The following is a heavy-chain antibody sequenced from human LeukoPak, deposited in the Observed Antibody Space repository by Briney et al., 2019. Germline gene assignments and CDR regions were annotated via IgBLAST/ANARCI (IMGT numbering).Heavy chain of an antibody. J-gene: IGHJ4*02. D-gene: IGHD3-22*01. V-gene: IGHV1-18*01. Sequence: GASVKVSCKASGYTFTSYGISWVRQAPGQGLEWMGWISAYNGNTNYAQKLQGRVTMTTDTSPSTAYMELRSLRSDATAVYYCARAPGYYDSSGYYYSDYWGQGTLVTVSS. CDR1: GYTFTSYG. CDR3: ARAPGYYDSSGYYYSDY. CDR2: ISAYNGNT.